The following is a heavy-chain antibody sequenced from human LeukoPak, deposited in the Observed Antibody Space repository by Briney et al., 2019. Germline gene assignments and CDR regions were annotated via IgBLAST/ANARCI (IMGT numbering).Heavy chain of an antibody. CDR2: IYYSGST. CDR3: ASQICSGGSCYSSRFDP. CDR1: GGSISSGGYY. V-gene: IGHV4-31*03. J-gene: IGHJ5*02. Sequence: SQTLSLTCTVSGGSISSGGYYWSWIRQHPGKGLEWIGYIYYSGSTYYNPSLKSRVTISVDTSKNQFSLKLSSVTAADTAVYYCASQICSGGSCYSSRFDPWGQGTLVTVSS. D-gene: IGHD2-15*01.